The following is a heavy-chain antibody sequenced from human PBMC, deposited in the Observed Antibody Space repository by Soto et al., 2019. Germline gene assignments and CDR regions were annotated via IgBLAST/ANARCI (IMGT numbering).Heavy chain of an antibody. CDR3: ATSGTQWHSYAFDI. CDR2: INHSGST. CDR1: GGSFSGYY. V-gene: IGHV4-34*01. Sequence: QVQLQQWGAGLLKPSETLSLTCAVYGGSFSGYYWNWIRHPPGKGLEWIGEINHSGSTNYNPSLKSRVTISVDTSKNQFSLKLSSVTAADTAVYYCATSGTQWHSYAFDIWGQGTMVTVSS. D-gene: IGHD3-10*01. J-gene: IGHJ3*02.